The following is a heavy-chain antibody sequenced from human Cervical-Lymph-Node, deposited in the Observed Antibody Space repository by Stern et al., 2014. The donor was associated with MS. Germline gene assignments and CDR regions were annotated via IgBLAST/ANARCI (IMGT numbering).Heavy chain of an antibody. J-gene: IGHJ5*02. CDR1: GYAFTDFY. V-gene: IGHV1-2*02. CDR2: VNPNSGGT. D-gene: IGHD7-27*01. CDR3: AKDGDHYTSNWFDP. Sequence: VQLLQPGADVKKPGASVRVSCKTSGYAFTDFYLHWVRQAPGQGLEWLGWVNPNSGGTNYAQKFQGRVTMTVDTSTNTSYMELRRLTSDDTAVYYCAKDGDHYTSNWFDPWGQGTLITVSS.